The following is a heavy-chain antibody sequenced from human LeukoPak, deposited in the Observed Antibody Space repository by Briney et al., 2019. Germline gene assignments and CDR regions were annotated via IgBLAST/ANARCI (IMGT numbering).Heavy chain of an antibody. CDR2: IIPIFGTA. D-gene: IGHD6-19*01. J-gene: IGHJ4*02. CDR1: GGTFSSYA. Sequence: SVKVSCKASGGTFSSYAISWVRQAPGQGLEWMGGIIPIFGTANYAQKFQGRATITADESTSTAYMELSSLRSEDTAVYYCALTIRRYSSGWYCFDYWGQGTLVTVSS. V-gene: IGHV1-69*13. CDR3: ALTIRRYSSGWYCFDY.